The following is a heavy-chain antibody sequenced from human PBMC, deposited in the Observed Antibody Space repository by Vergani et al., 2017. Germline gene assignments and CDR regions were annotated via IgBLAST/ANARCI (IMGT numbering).Heavy chain of an antibody. V-gene: IGHV3-23*01. J-gene: IGHJ4*02. CDR2: INGSGGST. Sequence: EVQLLESGGGLVQPGGSLRLSCAASGFTFSSYAMSWVRQAPGKGLEWVSAINGSGGSTYYADSVKGRFPISRDTYKNTLYLQMNSLRAEDTAVYYCAKDRKSYSSSSRGFDYWGQGTLVTVSS. CDR3: AKDRKSYSSSSRGFDY. CDR1: GFTFSSYA. D-gene: IGHD6-6*01.